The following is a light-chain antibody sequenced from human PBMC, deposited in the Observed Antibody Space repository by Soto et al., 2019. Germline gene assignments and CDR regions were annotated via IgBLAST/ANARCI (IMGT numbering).Light chain of an antibody. CDR2: GAS. J-gene: IGKJ5*01. CDR3: QQYYNWPAGT. V-gene: IGKV3-15*01. CDR1: QSVSSS. Sequence: EIVMTQSPATLSASPGERATLFCRASQSVSSSFAWYQQKPGQAPRLLIYGASSRATGVPARFSGLGSGTEFTLTISSLQSEDSAIYYCQQYYNWPAGTLGQGTRLEIK.